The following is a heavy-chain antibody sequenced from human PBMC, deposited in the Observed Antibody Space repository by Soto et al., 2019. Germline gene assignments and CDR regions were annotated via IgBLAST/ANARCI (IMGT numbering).Heavy chain of an antibody. J-gene: IGHJ3*02. CDR2: FDPEDGET. Sequence: GASVKVSCKVSGYTLTELSMHWVRQAPGKGLEWMGGFDPEDGETIYAQKFQGRVTMTEDTSTDTAYMELSSLGSEDTAVYYCATVIYCSGGSCSSKAGARAIWGQGTIVTVSS. V-gene: IGHV1-24*01. CDR1: GYTLTELS. D-gene: IGHD2-15*01. CDR3: ATVIYCSGGSCSSKAGARAI.